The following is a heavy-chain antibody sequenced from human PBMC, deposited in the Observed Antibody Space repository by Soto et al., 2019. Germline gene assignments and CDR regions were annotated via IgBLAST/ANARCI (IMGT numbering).Heavy chain of an antibody. Sequence: QVQLVQSGAEVKKSGASVKVSCKPSGYSFSDYFIQWVRQAPGQGLEWVAWINPKTAATNYAKKFQGRVSVTWDTSCTTAYMELTSLRPDDTAVYYCARIKWGLNYYNGMDVWGQGTTVIVSS. J-gene: IGHJ6*02. CDR1: GYSFSDYF. D-gene: IGHD1-26*01. V-gene: IGHV1-2*02. CDR3: ARIKWGLNYYNGMDV. CDR2: INPKTAAT.